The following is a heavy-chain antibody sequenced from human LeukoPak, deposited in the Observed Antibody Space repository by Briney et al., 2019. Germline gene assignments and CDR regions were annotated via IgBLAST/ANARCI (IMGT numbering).Heavy chain of an antibody. D-gene: IGHD1-26*01. J-gene: IGHJ3*02. Sequence: GGSLRLSCAASGFTFSSYGMHWVRQAPGKGLEWVAVISYDGSNKYYADSVKGRFTTSRDNSKNTLYLQMNSLRAEDTAVYYCAKGNSGSYFLFDAFDIWGQGTMVTVSS. CDR1: GFTFSSYG. V-gene: IGHV3-30*18. CDR2: ISYDGSNK. CDR3: AKGNSGSYFLFDAFDI.